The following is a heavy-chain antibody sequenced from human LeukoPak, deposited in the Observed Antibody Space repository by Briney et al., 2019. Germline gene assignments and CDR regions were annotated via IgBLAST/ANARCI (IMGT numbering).Heavy chain of an antibody. D-gene: IGHD3-3*01. J-gene: IGHJ3*02. CDR2: ISSSSSYI. CDR1: GFTFSSYS. CDR3: ARDVAIFEEDAFDI. V-gene: IGHV3-21*01. Sequence: GGSLRLSCAASGFTFSSYSMNWVRQAPGKGLEWVSSISSSSSYIYYADSVKGRFTISRDNAKNSLYLQMNSLRAEDTAVYYCARDVAIFEEDAFDIWGQGTMVTVSS.